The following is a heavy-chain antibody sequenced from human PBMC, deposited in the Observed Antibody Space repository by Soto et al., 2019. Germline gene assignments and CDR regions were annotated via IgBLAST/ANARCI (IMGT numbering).Heavy chain of an antibody. CDR1: GGSISNHY. Sequence: QVQLQESGPGLVKPSETLSLTCTVSGGSISNHYWSWIRQPPGKGLEWICYIYYNGNTNYNPSLKSRLTMSVDTSKNQISLKLSSVTAADTAVYYCTRANWYSEYWGQGTLFTVSS. CDR2: IYYNGNT. V-gene: IGHV4-59*11. D-gene: IGHD7-27*01. CDR3: TRANWYSEY. J-gene: IGHJ4*02.